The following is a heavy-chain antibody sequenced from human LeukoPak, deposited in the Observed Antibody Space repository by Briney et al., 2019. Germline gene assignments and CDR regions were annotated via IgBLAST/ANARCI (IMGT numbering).Heavy chain of an antibody. CDR1: GYTFTSYD. CDR3: ARASVLLWFGELWGAFDY. V-gene: IGHV1-8*01. J-gene: IGHJ4*02. Sequence: ASVKVSCKASGYTFTSYDINWVRQATGQGLEWMGWMNPNSGNTGYAQKFQGRVTMTRNTSISTAYMELSSLRSEDTAMYYCARASVLLWFGELWGAFDYWGQGTLVTVSS. D-gene: IGHD3-10*01. CDR2: MNPNSGNT.